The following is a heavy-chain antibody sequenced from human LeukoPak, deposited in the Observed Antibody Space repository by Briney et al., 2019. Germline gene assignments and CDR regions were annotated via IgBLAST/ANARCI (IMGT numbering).Heavy chain of an antibody. CDR1: GGSISSTTDY. V-gene: IGHV4-39*01. CDR3: ARRNILRGMRAFDS. J-gene: IGHJ4*02. CDR2: IHYSGST. Sequence: SETLSQTFTVSGGSISSTTDYWAWIRQPPGKGLQWIGSIHYSGSTYYNPSLGSRVTTSAETSKNQFSLKLNSVTPADTAVYYCARRNILRGMRAFDSWGEGTGVTVSP. D-gene: IGHD3-10*01.